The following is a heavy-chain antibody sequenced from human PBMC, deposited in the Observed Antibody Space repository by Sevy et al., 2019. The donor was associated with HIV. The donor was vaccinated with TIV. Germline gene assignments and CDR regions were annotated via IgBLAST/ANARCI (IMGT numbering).Heavy chain of an antibody. D-gene: IGHD3-10*01. CDR1: GFTFRTSG. Sequence: GGSLRLSCVTSGFTFRTSGMHWVRQSPGKGLEWVAIISYDEAHKNYADSVRGRFSISKDNSKNTLYLQMSSLKSEDTAVYYCAKDDSAGITFVGGAYRSRGDDLDFWGQGTQVTVSS. J-gene: IGHJ4*02. CDR3: AKDDSAGITFVGGAYRSRGDDLDF. V-gene: IGHV3-30*18. CDR2: ISYDEAHK.